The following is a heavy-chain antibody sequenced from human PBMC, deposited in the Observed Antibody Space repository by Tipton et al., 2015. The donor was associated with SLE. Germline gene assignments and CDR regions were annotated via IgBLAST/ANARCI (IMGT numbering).Heavy chain of an antibody. V-gene: IGHV4-34*01. CDR3: ARGRLIAAAGPFDY. CDR1: GGSFSGYY. D-gene: IGHD6-13*01. CDR2: INHSGST. Sequence: TLSLTCAVYGGSFSGYYWSWIRQPPGKGLEWIGEINHSGSTNYNPSLKSRVTISADTSKNQFSLKLSSVTAADTAVYYCARGRLIAAAGPFDYWGQGTLVTVSS. J-gene: IGHJ4*02.